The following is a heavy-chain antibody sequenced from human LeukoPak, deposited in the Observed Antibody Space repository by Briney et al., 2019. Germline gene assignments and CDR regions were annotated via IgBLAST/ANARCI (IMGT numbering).Heavy chain of an antibody. CDR3: ARDCGDYEKNAFCY. V-gene: IGHV3-30*04. CDR1: GFTFSSYA. J-gene: IGHJ4*02. Sequence: GGSLRLSCAASGFTFSSYAMHWVRQAPGKGLEWVAVISYDGSNKYYADSVKGRFTISRDNSKNTLYLQMNSLRAEDTAVYYCARDCGDYEKNAFCYWGQGTLVTVSS. D-gene: IGHD4-17*01. CDR2: ISYDGSNK.